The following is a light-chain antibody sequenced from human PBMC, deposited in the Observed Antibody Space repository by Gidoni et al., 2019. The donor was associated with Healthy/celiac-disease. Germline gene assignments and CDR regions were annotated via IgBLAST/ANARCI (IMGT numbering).Light chain of an antibody. V-gene: IGKV3-20*01. CDR3: QQYGSSPPYT. CDR1: QSVSSSY. J-gene: IGKJ2*01. CDR2: GAS. Sequence: EIVLTQSPGTLSLSPGERATLSCRASQSVSSSYLAWYQQKPGQAPRRLIYGASSRATGIPDRFSGSGSGTDFTLTISRLEPEDVAVYYCQQYGSSPPYTFXXXTKLEIK.